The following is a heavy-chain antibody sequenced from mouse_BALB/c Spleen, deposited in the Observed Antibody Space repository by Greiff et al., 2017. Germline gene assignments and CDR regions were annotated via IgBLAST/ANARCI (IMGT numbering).Heavy chain of an antibody. CDR3: ARGDGNYGAWFAY. Sequence: VQLQQSGTELVKPGASVRLSCKASGYIFTNYDIKWVRQRPEQGLEWIGWIFPGDGSTKYNEKFKGKATLTTDKSSSTAYMQLSRLTSEDSAVYFCARGDGNYGAWFAYWGQGTLVTVSA. J-gene: IGHJ3*01. CDR2: IFPGDGST. V-gene: IGHV1S56*01. CDR1: GYIFTNYD. D-gene: IGHD2-1*01.